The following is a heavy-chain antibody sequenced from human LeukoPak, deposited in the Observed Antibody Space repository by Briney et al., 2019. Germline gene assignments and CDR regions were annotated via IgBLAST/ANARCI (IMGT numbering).Heavy chain of an antibody. CDR3: AKGGSSNYYYYGMDV. J-gene: IGHJ6*02. CDR1: GFTFSSYA. CDR2: ISGSGGST. D-gene: IGHD1-26*01. Sequence: GGSLRLSCAASGFTFSSYAMSWVRQAPGKGLEWVSAISGSGGSTYYADSVKGRFTISRDNSKNTLYLQMNSLRAEDTAVYYCAKGGSSNYYYYGMDVWGQGTTVTVSS. V-gene: IGHV3-23*01.